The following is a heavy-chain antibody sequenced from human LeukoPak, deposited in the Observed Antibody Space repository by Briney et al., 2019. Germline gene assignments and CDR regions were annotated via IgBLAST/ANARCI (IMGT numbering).Heavy chain of an antibody. J-gene: IGHJ4*02. CDR1: GGSISSYY. V-gene: IGHV4-59*08. D-gene: IGHD3-9*01. CDR3: ASANYDILTGFDY. Sequence: KPSETLSLTCTVSGGSISSYYWSWIRQPPGKGLEWIGYIYYSGSTNYNPSLKSRVTISVDTSKNQFSLKLSSVTAADTAVYYCASANYDILTGFDYWGQGTLVTVSS. CDR2: IYYSGST.